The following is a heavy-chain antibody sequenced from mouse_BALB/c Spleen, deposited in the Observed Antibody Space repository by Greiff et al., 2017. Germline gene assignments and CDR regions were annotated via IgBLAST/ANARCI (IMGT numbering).Heavy chain of an antibody. V-gene: IGHV14-4*02. D-gene: IGHD3-1*01. CDR1: GFNIKDYY. CDR2: IDPENGDT. CDR3: NAYSSGYPYAMDY. Sequence: EVQRVESGAELVRSGASVKLSCTASGFNIKDYYMHWVKQRPEQGLEWIGWIDPENGDTEYAPKFQGKATMTADTSSNTAYLQLSSLTSEDTAVYYCNAYSSGYPYAMDYWGQGTSVTVSS. J-gene: IGHJ4*01.